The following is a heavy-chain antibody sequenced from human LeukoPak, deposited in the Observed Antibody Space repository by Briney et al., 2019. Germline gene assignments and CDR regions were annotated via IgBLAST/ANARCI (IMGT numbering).Heavy chain of an antibody. CDR2: IYHSGST. J-gene: IGHJ6*03. CDR3: ARAYGDYGAFLLGMDV. V-gene: IGHV4-38-2*02. CDR1: GYSISSGYY. Sequence: PSETLSLTCTVSGYSISSGYYWGWIRQPPGKGLEWIGSIYHSGSTYYNPSLKSRVTISVDASKNQFSLKLSSVTAADTAVYYCARAYGDYGAFLLGMDVWGKGTTVTISS. D-gene: IGHD4-17*01.